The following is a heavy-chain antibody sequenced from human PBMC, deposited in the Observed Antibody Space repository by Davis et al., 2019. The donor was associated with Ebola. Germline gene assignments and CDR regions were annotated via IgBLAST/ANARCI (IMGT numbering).Heavy chain of an antibody. V-gene: IGHV3-30*02. D-gene: IGHD2-15*01. CDR3: AKDRGSIIVVVVSDY. CDR2: VRSHGSDD. J-gene: IGHJ4*02. CDR1: GFTFNIFD. Sequence: GESLKISCAASGFTFNIFDMHWVRQAPGRGLEWVAFVRSHGSDDHYADSVKGRFTISRDNSKNTLYLQMNSLRAEDTAVYYCAKDRGSIIVVVVSDYWGQGTLVTVSS.